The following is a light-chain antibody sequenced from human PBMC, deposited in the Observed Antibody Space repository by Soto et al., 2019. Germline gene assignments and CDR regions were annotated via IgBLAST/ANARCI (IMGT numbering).Light chain of an antibody. J-gene: IGKJ1*01. CDR3: QPYNNWPTWT. CDR1: QSDSSN. V-gene: IGKV3-15*01. Sequence: EIVMTQSPATLSVSPGERATLSCRASQSDSSNLAWYQQKPGQAPRLLIYGASTRATGIPARFSGSGSGTEFTLTISSLQSEDFAVYYCQPYNNWPTWTFGQGTKVEIK. CDR2: GAS.